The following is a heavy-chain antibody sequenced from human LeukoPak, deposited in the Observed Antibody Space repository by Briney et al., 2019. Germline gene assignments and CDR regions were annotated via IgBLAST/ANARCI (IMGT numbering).Heavy chain of an antibody. CDR3: AKGDDILTGYYTVYFDY. J-gene: IGHJ4*02. Sequence: GRSLRLSCAASGFTFDDYAMHWVRQAPGKGLEWVSGISWNSGSIGYADSVKGRFTISRDNAKNSLYLQMNSLRAEDTALYYCAKGDDILTGYYTVYFDYWGQGTLVTVSS. D-gene: IGHD3-9*01. V-gene: IGHV3-9*01. CDR1: GFTFDDYA. CDR2: ISWNSGSI.